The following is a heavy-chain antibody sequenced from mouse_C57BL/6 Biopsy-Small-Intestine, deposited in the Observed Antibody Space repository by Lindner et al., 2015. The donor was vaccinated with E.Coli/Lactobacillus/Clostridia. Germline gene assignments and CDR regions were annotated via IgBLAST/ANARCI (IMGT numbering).Heavy chain of an antibody. D-gene: IGHD1-1*01. V-gene: IGHV5-17*01. CDR2: ISSGSSTI. CDR1: GFTFSDYG. Sequence: VQLQESWGGLVKPGGSLKLSCAASGFTFSDYGMHWVRQAPEKGLEWVAYISSGSSTIYYADTVKGRFTISRDNAKNTLFLQMTSLRSEDTAMYYCARPHGSSYGAMDYWGQGTPVTVSS. J-gene: IGHJ4*01. CDR3: ARPHGSSYGAMDY.